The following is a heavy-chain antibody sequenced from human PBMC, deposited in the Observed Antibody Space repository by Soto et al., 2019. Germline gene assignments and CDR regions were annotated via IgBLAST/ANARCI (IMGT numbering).Heavy chain of an antibody. Sequence: GGSLRLSCAASGFTFSSYAMHWVRQAPGKGLEWVAVISYDGSNKYYADSVKGRFTISRDNSKNTLYLQMNSLRAEDTAVYYCARGVLVAARPNYYYGMDVWGQGTTVTVSS. V-gene: IGHV3-30-3*01. J-gene: IGHJ6*02. CDR3: ARGVLVAARPNYYYGMDV. CDR2: ISYDGSNK. CDR1: GFTFSSYA. D-gene: IGHD6-6*01.